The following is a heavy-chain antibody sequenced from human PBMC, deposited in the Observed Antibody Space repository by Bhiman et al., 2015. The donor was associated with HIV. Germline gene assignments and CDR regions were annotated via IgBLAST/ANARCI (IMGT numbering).Heavy chain of an antibody. J-gene: IGHJ4*02. CDR2: ISHDGFDT. V-gene: IGHV3-30*04. CDR3: ARAIAEYSNFAGPAS. Sequence: QVHLEESGGGVVQPGTSLRLSCAASGFSFSSSAMHWVRQTPGKGLEGVAVISHDGFDTYYAESLKGRFIISRDDSKNTVYLQMNSLRPEDTGIYFCARAIAEYSNFAGPASRGQGTLVAVSS. D-gene: IGHD4-11*01. CDR1: GFSFSSSA.